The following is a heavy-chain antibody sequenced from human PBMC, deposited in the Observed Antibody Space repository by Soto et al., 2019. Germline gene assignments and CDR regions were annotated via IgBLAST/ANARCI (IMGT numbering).Heavy chain of an antibody. CDR2: IYYSGST. D-gene: IGHD3-3*01. Sequence: SETLSLTCTVSGGSISSSSYYWGWIRQPPGKGLEWIGSIYYSGSTYYNPSLKSRVIISVDTSKNQFSLKLSSVTAADTAVYYCARHGGYYYYYMDVWGKGTTVTV. V-gene: IGHV4-39*01. J-gene: IGHJ6*03. CDR1: GGSISSSSYY. CDR3: ARHGGYYYYYMDV.